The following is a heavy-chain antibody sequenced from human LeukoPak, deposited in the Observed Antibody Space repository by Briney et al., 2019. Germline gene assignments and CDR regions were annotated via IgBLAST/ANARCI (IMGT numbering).Heavy chain of an antibody. CDR2: MNPNRGKT. Sequence: GASVKVSRKASGYTFCSSDINWGRQAIGEGLGWMGWMNPNRGKTGYAQKSQGRGTMTRNNSISTAYLELSSLTSEHTAVYYCPRGPTHVVILGYYYMDVWGKGTTVTVSS. CDR1: GYTFCSSD. J-gene: IGHJ6*03. D-gene: IGHD2-2*01. V-gene: IGHV1-8*01. CDR3: PRGPTHVVILGYYYMDV.